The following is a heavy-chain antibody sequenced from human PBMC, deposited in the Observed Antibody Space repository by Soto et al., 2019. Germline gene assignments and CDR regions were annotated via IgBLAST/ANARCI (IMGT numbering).Heavy chain of an antibody. Sequence: ASAKVSCKASGYTFTSYNINWVRQAPGQGLEWVAGSTSNSGNSDYAQKFQGRLTVTRATSISTAYMDLSSRRSDDTAVYYCFLLGGYDHGGQVTLVTVS. D-gene: IGHD3-16*01. J-gene: IGHJ4*02. CDR3: FLLGGYDH. CDR1: GYTFTSYN. CDR2: STSNSGNS. V-gene: IGHV1-8*01.